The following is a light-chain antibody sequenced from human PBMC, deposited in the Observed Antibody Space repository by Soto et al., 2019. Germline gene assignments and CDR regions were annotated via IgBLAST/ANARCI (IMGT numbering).Light chain of an antibody. CDR3: NSYVGSNNYV. J-gene: IGLJ1*01. V-gene: IGLV2-8*01. CDR2: EVT. CDR1: XXXIGRYNY. Sequence: QSALTQPPSASGSPGQSVTISCIGTXXXIGRYNYVSWYQHHPGKAPKLIIYEVTKRPSGVPDRFSGSKSGNTASLTVSGLQADDEADYYCNSYVGSNNYVFGTGTKLTVL.